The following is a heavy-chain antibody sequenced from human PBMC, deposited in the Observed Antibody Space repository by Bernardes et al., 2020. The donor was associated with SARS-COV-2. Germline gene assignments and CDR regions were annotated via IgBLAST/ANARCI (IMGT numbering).Heavy chain of an antibody. J-gene: IGHJ3*02. CDR1: GFTLSSYV. V-gene: IGHV3-23*01. CDR3: AKDMIGVVPDAFDI. Sequence: GGSLRLSCAASGFTLSSYVMTWVRQAPGKGLEWVSSISGSGGSTYYADSVKGRFTISRDNSKNTLYLQMNSLRAEDTAVYYCAKDMIGVVPDAFDIWGQGTMVTVSS. D-gene: IGHD3-3*01. CDR2: ISGSGGST.